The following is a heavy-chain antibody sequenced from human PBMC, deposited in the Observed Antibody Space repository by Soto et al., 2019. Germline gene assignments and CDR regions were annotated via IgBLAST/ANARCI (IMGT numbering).Heavy chain of an antibody. CDR2: TYYRSKWYN. V-gene: IGHV6-1*01. J-gene: IGHJ6*02. D-gene: IGHD6-19*01. Sequence: SQTLSLTCALSGDSVSINSAAWNWIRQSPSRGLEWLGRTYYRSKWYNDYAVSVKSRITINPDTSKNQFSLQLNSVTPEDTAVYYCARDLVLGWQWLATEYDYGMDVWGQGNTVTVSS. CDR3: ARDLVLGWQWLATEYDYGMDV. CDR1: GDSVSINSAA.